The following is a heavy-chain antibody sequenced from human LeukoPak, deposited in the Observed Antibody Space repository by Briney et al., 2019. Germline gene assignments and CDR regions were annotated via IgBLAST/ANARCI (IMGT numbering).Heavy chain of an antibody. Sequence: PGGSLRLSCAASGFTVSSNYMSWVRQAPGKGLEWVSVIYSGGSTYYADSVKGRLTISRDNSKNTLYLQMNSLRAEDTAVYYCARLDTVTNGEYWGQGTLVTVSS. CDR1: GFTVSSNY. D-gene: IGHD4-17*01. V-gene: IGHV3-66*04. J-gene: IGHJ4*02. CDR2: IYSGGST. CDR3: ARLDTVTNGEY.